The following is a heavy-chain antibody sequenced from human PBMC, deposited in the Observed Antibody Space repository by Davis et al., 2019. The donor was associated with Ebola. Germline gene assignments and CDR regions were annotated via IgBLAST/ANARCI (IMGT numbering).Heavy chain of an antibody. J-gene: IGHJ4*02. V-gene: IGHV3-23*01. D-gene: IGHD2-8*02. CDR2: LSGTAAAS. CDR3: ATNCTGAKCYSGGDY. CDR1: GLTFSSYS. Sequence: GESLKISCVASGLTFSSYSMSWVRQVPGMGLEWVSSLSGTAAASYYADSVKGRFTISRDNSKKTLYLDMNSLRADDTAIYYCATNCTGAKCYSGGDYWGPGTLVTVSS.